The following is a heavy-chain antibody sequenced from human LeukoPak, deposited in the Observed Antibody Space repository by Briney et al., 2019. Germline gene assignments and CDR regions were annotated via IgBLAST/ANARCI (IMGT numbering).Heavy chain of an antibody. CDR3: ARDRAPYCSSTSCYPLQH. V-gene: IGHV3-33*08. CDR2: IWYDGSNK. Sequence: PGGSLGLSCAASGFTFSSYGMHWVRQAPGKGLEWVAVIWYDGSNKYYADSVKGRFTISRDNSKNTLYLQMNSLRAEDTAVYYCARDRAPYCSSTSCYPLQHWGQGTLVTVSS. CDR1: GFTFSSYG. D-gene: IGHD2-2*01. J-gene: IGHJ1*01.